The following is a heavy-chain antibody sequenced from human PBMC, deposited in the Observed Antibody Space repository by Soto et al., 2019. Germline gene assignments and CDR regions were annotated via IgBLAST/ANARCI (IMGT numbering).Heavy chain of an antibody. CDR2: INHSGST. V-gene: IGHV4-34*01. CDR1: GGSFSGYY. CDR3: ARGVLRCSSTSCLRRYNWFDP. Sequence: QVQLQQWGAGLLKPSETLSLTCAVYGGSFSGYYWSWIRQPPGKGLEWIGEINHSGSTNYNPSLKSRVTISVDTSKNQFSLKLSSVTAADTAVYYCARGVLRCSSTSCLRRYNWFDPWGQGTLVTVSS. D-gene: IGHD2-2*01. J-gene: IGHJ5*02.